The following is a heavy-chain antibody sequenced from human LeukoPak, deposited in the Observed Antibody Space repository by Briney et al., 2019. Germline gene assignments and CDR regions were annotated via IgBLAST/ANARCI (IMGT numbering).Heavy chain of an antibody. CDR1: GYTFTSYG. V-gene: IGHV1-18*01. Sequence: ASVKVSCKASGYTFTSYGISWVRQAPGQGLEWMGWISAYNGNTNYAQKLQGRVTMTTDTSTSTAYMELRSLRSDDTAVYYCARAGYCSGGSCYGDYGYYYYGMDVWGQGTTATVSS. CDR2: ISAYNGNT. D-gene: IGHD2-15*01. J-gene: IGHJ6*02. CDR3: ARAGYCSGGSCYGDYGYYYYGMDV.